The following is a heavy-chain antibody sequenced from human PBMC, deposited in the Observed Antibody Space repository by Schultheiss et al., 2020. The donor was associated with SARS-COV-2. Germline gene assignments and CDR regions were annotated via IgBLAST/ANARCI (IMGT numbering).Heavy chain of an antibody. CDR2: INHSGST. Sequence: SQTLSLTCTVSGGSISSYYWSWIRQPPGKGLEWIGEINHSGSTNYNPSLKSRVTISVDTSKNQFSLKLSSVTAADTAVYYCARSPYSSSWLDVWGQGTTVTVS. CDR3: ARSPYSSSWLDV. CDR1: GGSISSYY. J-gene: IGHJ6*02. D-gene: IGHD6-13*01. V-gene: IGHV4-34*01.